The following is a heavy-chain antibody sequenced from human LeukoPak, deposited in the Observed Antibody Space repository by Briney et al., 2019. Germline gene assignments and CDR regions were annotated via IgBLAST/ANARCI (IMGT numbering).Heavy chain of an antibody. J-gene: IGHJ6*02. CDR1: GGTFSSYA. CDR2: IIPILGTA. Sequence: GASVKVSCKASGGTFSSYAISWVRQAPGQGLEWMGGIIPILGTANYAQKFQGRVTITADESTSTAYMELSSLRSEDTAVYYCARYCSSTSCYEGYYYYGMDVWGQGTTVTVSS. D-gene: IGHD2-2*01. CDR3: ARYCSSTSCYEGYYYYGMDV. V-gene: IGHV1-69*13.